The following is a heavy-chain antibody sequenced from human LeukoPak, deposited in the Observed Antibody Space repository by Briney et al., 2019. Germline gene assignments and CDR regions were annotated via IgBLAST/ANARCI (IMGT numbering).Heavy chain of an antibody. V-gene: IGHV3-21*01. CDR1: GFTFSSYN. CDR3: AWSGYYDSSGYFDAFDI. CDR2: ISSSSNYI. J-gene: IGHJ3*02. D-gene: IGHD3-22*01. Sequence: GGSLRLSCAASGFTFSSYNMNWVRQAPGKGLEWVSYISSSSNYIYYADSVKGRFTISRDNAKNSLYLQMNSLRAEDTAVYYCAWSGYYDSSGYFDAFDIWGQGTMVTVSS.